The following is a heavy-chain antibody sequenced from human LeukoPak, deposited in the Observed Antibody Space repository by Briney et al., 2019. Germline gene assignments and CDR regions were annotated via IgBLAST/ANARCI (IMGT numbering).Heavy chain of an antibody. CDR1: GFTFSSYA. J-gene: IGHJ3*02. Sequence: GGSLRLSFAASGFTFSSYAMSWVRQAPGKGLEWVSAISGSGGSAHYADSVKGRFTISRDNSKNTLYLQMNSLRAEDTAVYYCAGLRGVVVIGPSDAFDIWGQGTMVTVSS. CDR3: AGLRGVVVIGPSDAFDI. D-gene: IGHD3-22*01. V-gene: IGHV3-23*01. CDR2: ISGSGGSA.